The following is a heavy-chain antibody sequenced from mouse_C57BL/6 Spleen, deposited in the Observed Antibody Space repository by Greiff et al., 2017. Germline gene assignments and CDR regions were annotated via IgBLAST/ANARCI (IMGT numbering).Heavy chain of an antibody. D-gene: IGHD1-1*01. CDR2: IYPSDSET. J-gene: IGHJ2*01. CDR1: GYTFTSYW. V-gene: IGHV1-61*01. Sequence: QVQLQQPGAELVRPGSSVKLSCKASGYTFTSYWMDWVKQRPGQGLEWIGNIYPSDSETHYNQKFKDKATLTVDKSSSTADMQLSSLTSEDSAVYYCARGSTLDYWGQGTTLTVSS. CDR3: ARGSTLDY.